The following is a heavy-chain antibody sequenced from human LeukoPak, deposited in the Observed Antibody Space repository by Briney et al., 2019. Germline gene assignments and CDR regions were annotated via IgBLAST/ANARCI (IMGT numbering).Heavy chain of an antibody. CDR2: INPNSGGT. CDR1: GYTFTGYY. V-gene: IGHV1-2*02. J-gene: IGHJ4*02. Sequence: ASVKVSCKASGYTFTGYYMHWVRQAPGQGLEWMGWINPNSGGTNYAQKFQGRVTMTRDTSISTAYMELSRLRSDDTAVYYCARVRGDFWSGYWYYFDYWGQGTLVTVSS. D-gene: IGHD3-3*01. CDR3: ARVRGDFWSGYWYYFDY.